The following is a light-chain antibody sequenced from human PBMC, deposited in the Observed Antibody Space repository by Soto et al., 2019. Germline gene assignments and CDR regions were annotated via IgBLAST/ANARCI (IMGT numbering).Light chain of an antibody. Sequence: QAALTHPLSASGSPGQSVTISCTATKNDMGVYDFVSWYKHHPGTAPRLIIYEVVQRPSRVTDRFSGSKSGNTASLTVSGRQAADEADYSCKSYAGSNTDVFGSGTNVTV. CDR3: KSYAGSNTDV. CDR1: KNDMGVYDF. V-gene: IGLV2-8*01. CDR2: EVV. J-gene: IGLJ1*01.